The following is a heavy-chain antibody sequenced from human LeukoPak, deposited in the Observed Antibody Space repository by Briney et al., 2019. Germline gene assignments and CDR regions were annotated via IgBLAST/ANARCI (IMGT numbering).Heavy chain of an antibody. CDR1: GGSFSGYY. CDR3: AREDNAKFDP. CDR2: INHSGST. V-gene: IGHV4-34*01. Sequence: SETLSLTCAVYGGSFSGYYWSWIRQPPGKGLEWIGEINHSGSTNYNPSLKSRVTISVDTSKNQFSLKLSSVTAADTAVYYCAREDNAKFDPWGQGTLVTVSS. J-gene: IGHJ5*02.